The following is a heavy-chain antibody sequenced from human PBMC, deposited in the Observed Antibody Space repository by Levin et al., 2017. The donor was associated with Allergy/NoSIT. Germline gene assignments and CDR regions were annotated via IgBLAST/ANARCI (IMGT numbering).Heavy chain of an antibody. Sequence: GESLKLSFSSSFFPFLLFFLPFFLPSPFQGLAWGALIWYDGSNKYYAESVKGRFTISRDNPKNTLYLQVNSLRAEDTAVYYCARGAADGTYHYYYYMDVWGKGTTVTVSS. CDR2: IWYDGSNK. CDR3: ARGAADGTYHYYYYMDV. D-gene: IGHD6-13*01. J-gene: IGHJ6*03. V-gene: IGHV3-33*01. CDR1: FFPFLLFF.